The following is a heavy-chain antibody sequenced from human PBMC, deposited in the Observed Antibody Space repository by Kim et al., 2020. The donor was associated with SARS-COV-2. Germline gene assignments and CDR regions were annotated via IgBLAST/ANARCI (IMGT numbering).Heavy chain of an antibody. CDR3: AKDSGYDAGYSYGFGGMDV. V-gene: IGHV3-9*01. D-gene: IGHD5-18*01. CDR2: ISWNSGSI. Sequence: GGSLRLSCAASGFTFDDYAMHWVRQAPGKGLEWVSGISWNSGSIGYADSVKGRFTISRDNAKNSLYLQMNSLRAEDTALYYCAKDSGYDAGYSYGFGGMDVWGQGTTVTVSS. J-gene: IGHJ6*02. CDR1: GFTFDDYA.